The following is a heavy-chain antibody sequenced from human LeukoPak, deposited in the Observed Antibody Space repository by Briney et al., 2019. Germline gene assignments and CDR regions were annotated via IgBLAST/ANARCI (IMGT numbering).Heavy chain of an antibody. CDR3: AKAHGREWLLKN. CDR2: ISWNSGSI. V-gene: IGHV3-9*01. CDR1: GFTFDDYA. Sequence: GGSLRLSCEASGFTFDDYAMHWFRQAPGKGLEWVSGISWNSGSIGYADSVKGRFTISRDNAKNSLYLQMNSLRAEDTALYYCAKAHGREWLLKNWGQGTLVTVSS. D-gene: IGHD3-3*01. J-gene: IGHJ4*02.